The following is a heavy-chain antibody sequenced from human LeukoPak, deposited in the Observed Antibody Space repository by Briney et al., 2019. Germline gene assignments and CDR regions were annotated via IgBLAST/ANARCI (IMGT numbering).Heavy chain of an antibody. V-gene: IGHV3-23*01. Sequence: GGSLRLSCAASGFTFSRNAMSWVRQAPGKGLEWVSAISGSGDSTYYADSVKGRFTISRDNSKNTLYLQMNGLRAEDTAVYYCATYRRGYHDSSESYYFDYWGQGTLVTVSS. CDR2: ISGSGDST. CDR1: GFTFSRNA. D-gene: IGHD3-22*01. J-gene: IGHJ4*02. CDR3: ATYRRGYHDSSESYYFDY.